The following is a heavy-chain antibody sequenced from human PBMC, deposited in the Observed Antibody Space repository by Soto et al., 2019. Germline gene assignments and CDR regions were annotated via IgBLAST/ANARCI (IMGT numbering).Heavy chain of an antibody. Sequence: SETLSLTCTVSGGSISNFYWSWIWQPPGKGLEWIGYISYSGNTNYNPSLKSRVSISVDTPKNQLSLNLTSVTAADTAVYYCARAPMVLSRSYFDSWGQGTPVTVSS. J-gene: IGHJ4*02. CDR2: ISYSGNT. V-gene: IGHV4-59*01. CDR1: GGSISNFY. D-gene: IGHD2-8*01. CDR3: ARAPMVLSRSYFDS.